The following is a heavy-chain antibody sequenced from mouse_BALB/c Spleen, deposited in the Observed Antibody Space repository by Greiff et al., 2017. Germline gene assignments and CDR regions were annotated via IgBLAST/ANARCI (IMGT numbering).Heavy chain of an antibody. CDR3: ARGGITGVDY. CDR1: GYNFTSYW. CDR2: IYPGSGST. D-gene: IGHD2-4*01. V-gene: IGHV1-55*01. J-gene: IGHJ2*01. Sequence: VQLQQPGAELVKPGTSVKLSCKASGYNFTSYWINWVKLRPGQGLEWIGDIYPGSGSTNYNEKFKSKATLTVDTSSSTAYMQLSSLASEDSALYYCARGGITGVDYWGQGTTLTVSS.